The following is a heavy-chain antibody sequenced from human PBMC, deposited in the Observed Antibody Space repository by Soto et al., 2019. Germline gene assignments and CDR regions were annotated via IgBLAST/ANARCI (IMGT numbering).Heavy chain of an antibody. CDR3: ARDRALGYDILTGYYHYHYVLDV. V-gene: IGHV3-23*01. D-gene: IGHD3-9*01. Sequence: GGSLRLSCAASGFTFSSYAMSWVRQAPGKGLEWVSAISGSGGSTYYADSVKGRFTISRDNSKNTLYLQMNSLRAEDTAVYYCARDRALGYDILTGYYHYHYVLDVWGQGTTVTVSS. J-gene: IGHJ6*02. CDR2: ISGSGGST. CDR1: GFTFSSYA.